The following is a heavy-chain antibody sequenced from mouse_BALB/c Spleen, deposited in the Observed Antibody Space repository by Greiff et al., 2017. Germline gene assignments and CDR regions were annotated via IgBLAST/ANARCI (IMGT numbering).Heavy chain of an antibody. CDR2: IDPANGNT. D-gene: IGHD2-2*01. V-gene: IGHV14-3*02. J-gene: IGHJ2*01. Sequence: EVQLQQSGAELVKPGASVKLSCTASGFNIKDTYMHWVKQRPEQGLEWIGRIDPANGNTKYDPKFQGKATITADTSSNTAYLQLSSLTSEDTAVYYCARTDGYDYFDYGGQGTTLTVSS. CDR3: ARTDGYDYFDY. CDR1: GFNIKDTY.